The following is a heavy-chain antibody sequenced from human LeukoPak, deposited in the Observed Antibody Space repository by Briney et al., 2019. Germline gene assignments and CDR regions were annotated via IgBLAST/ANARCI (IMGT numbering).Heavy chain of an antibody. V-gene: IGHV1-18*01. Sequence: ASVKVSCKASGYTFTSYGISWVRQAPGQGLEWMGWISAYNGNTNYAQKLQGRVTMTTDTSTSTAYMELRSLRSDDTAVYYCARVGQYYDFWSGYLHYFDYWGQGTLVTVSS. CDR3: ARVGQYYDFWSGYLHYFDY. D-gene: IGHD3-3*01. CDR2: ISAYNGNT. CDR1: GYTFTSYG. J-gene: IGHJ4*02.